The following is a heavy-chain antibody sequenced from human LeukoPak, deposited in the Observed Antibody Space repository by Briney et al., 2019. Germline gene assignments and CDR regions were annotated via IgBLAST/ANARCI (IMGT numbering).Heavy chain of an antibody. CDR3: AKDVNTAMVFDY. V-gene: IGHV3-23*01. Sequence: GGSLRLSCEASGFTFSIYTMTWVRQAPGRGLEWVSAISGSGGGKYYADSVEGRFTISRDNSKNTLYLQMNSLRAEDTAVYYCAKDVNTAMVFDYWGQGTLVTVSS. J-gene: IGHJ4*02. CDR1: GFTFSIYT. D-gene: IGHD5-18*01. CDR2: ISGSGGGK.